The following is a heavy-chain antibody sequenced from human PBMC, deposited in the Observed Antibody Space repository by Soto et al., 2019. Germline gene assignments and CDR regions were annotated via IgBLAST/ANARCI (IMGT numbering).Heavy chain of an antibody. D-gene: IGHD3-10*01. CDR2: INSDGSST. CDR3: ARAVRSGSYPYYYYGMDV. Sequence: GGSLRLSCAASGFTFSNYWMQWVRQEPGKGLVWVSRINSDGSSTSYADSVKGRFTISRDNAKNTLYLQMNSLRAEDTAVYYCARAVRSGSYPYYYYGMDVWGQGTTVTVSS. CDR1: GFTFSNYW. J-gene: IGHJ6*02. V-gene: IGHV3-74*01.